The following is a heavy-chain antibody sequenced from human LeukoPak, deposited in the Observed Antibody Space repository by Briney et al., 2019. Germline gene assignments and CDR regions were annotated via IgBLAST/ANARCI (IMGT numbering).Heavy chain of an antibody. Sequence: ASVKVSCKASGYIFTGYYMHWVRQAPGQGLEWMGWINPNSGGTNYAQKFQGRVTMTRDTSISTAYMELSRLRSDDTAVYHCARDLQWLSPYWGQGTLVTVSS. CDR2: INPNSGGT. CDR1: GYIFTGYY. CDR3: ARDLQWLSPY. J-gene: IGHJ4*02. D-gene: IGHD6-19*01. V-gene: IGHV1-2*02.